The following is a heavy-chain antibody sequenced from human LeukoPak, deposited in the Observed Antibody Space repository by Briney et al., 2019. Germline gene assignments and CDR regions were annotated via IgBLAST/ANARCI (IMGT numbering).Heavy chain of an antibody. Sequence: RASVKVSCKASGYTFTGYYIHWVHQAPGQGLEWMGWINPSSGGTNYAQKFQGRVTMTRDTSISTAYMELSRLRSDDPAVYYCARVDNTLVRGAIPDYFGYWGQGTLVTVSS. CDR3: ARVDNTLVRGAIPDYFGY. CDR2: INPSSGGT. V-gene: IGHV1-2*02. CDR1: GYTFTGYY. J-gene: IGHJ4*02. D-gene: IGHD3-10*01.